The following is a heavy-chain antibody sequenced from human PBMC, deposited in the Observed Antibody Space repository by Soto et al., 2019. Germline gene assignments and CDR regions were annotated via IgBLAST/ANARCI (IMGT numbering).Heavy chain of an antibody. CDR3: ATDPKPQYGSGNYLIDY. Sequence: EVQLLESGGGLVQPGGSLRLSCAASGFTFSSYAMSWVRQAPGKGLEWVSAISGSGGSTYYADSVKGRFTISRDSYKNPLYLKMKSLSAADTAVSYSATDPKPQYGSGNYLIDYWGKGTLVTVSS. D-gene: IGHD3-10*01. J-gene: IGHJ4*02. CDR2: ISGSGGST. V-gene: IGHV3-23*01. CDR1: GFTFSSYA.